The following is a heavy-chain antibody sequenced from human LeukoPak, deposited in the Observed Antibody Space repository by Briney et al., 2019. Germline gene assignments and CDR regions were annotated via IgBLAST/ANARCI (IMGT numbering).Heavy chain of an antibody. Sequence: SETLSLTCVISGYSISAGYFWGWIRQSPVKGLEWIGSVHHTGSDYYNPSLKSRVTISIDTSKNHFSLQLNSVTAADTAVFFCARVIVTATHVPDAFDLWGQGILVTVSS. J-gene: IGHJ3*01. D-gene: IGHD1-26*01. CDR1: GYSISAGYF. CDR3: ARVIVTATHVPDAFDL. CDR2: VHHTGSD. V-gene: IGHV4-38-2*01.